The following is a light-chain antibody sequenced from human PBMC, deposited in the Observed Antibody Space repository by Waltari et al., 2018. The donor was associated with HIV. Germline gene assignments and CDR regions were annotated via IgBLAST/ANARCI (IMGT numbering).Light chain of an antibody. CDR2: EVS. CDR3: CSYAGSSTSYV. CDR1: SSDVGSYNL. Sequence: QSALTQPASVSGSPGQSITISCTGTSSDVGSYNLFSCYQQHPGKAPKLMIYEVSKRPSGVSNRFSGSKSGNTASLTISGLQAEDEADYYCCSYAGSSTSYVFGTGTKVTVL. J-gene: IGLJ1*01. V-gene: IGLV2-23*02.